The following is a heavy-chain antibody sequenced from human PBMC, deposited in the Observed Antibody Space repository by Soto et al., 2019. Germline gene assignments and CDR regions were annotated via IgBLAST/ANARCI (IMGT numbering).Heavy chain of an antibody. CDR3: ARETLRDAIDI. Sequence: GGSLRLSCVVSGFTSDDYGMHWVRQAPGKGLEWVSNIRANDESIYYADSVKGRVSVSRDNAKNSLFLEMNSLRVDDTAVYYCARETLRDAIDIWGQGTMVTVS. J-gene: IGHJ3*02. V-gene: IGHV3-48*03. CDR1: GFTSDDYG. CDR2: IRANDESI.